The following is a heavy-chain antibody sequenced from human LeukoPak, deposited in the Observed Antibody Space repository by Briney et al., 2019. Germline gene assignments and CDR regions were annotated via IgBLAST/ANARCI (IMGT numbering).Heavy chain of an antibody. J-gene: IGHJ4*02. CDR3: GRHAGGWLRRQALAN. CDR1: GGTISSYY. Sequence: PSETLSLNCTVSGGTISSYYWSWLRQPPGKGLEWFGEINHSGSTNYNPSLKSRVTISVDTFKNQFSLKLSSGTDAATADYYCGRHAGGWLRRQALANGGQGTLVTVSS. CDR2: INHSGST. V-gene: IGHV4-34*01. D-gene: IGHD5-12*01.